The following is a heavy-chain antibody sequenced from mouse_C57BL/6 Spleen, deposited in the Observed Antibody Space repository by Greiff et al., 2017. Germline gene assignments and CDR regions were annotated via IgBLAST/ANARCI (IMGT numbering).Heavy chain of an antibody. CDR3: ARDLGRGFAY. Sequence: QVQLQQPGAELVMPGASVKLSCKASGYTFTSYWMHWVKQRPGQGLEWIGEIDPSDSYTNYNQKFKGKSTLTVDKSSSTAYMQLSSLTSEDSAVYYCARDLGRGFAYWGQGTLVTVSA. V-gene: IGHV1-69*01. CDR1: GYTFTSYW. J-gene: IGHJ3*01. D-gene: IGHD4-1*01. CDR2: IDPSDSYT.